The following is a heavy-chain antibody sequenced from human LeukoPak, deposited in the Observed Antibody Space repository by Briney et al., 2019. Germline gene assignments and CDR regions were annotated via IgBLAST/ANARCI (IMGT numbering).Heavy chain of an antibody. J-gene: IGHJ4*02. CDR1: GYTLTELS. Sequence: ASVKVSCKVSGYTLTELSMHWVRQAPGKGLEWMGGFDPEDGETIYAQKFQGRVTMTEDTSTDTAYMELSSLRSEDTAVYYCASRNISQYYDFWGGYYQGGHFDYWGQGTLVTVSS. CDR2: FDPEDGET. CDR3: ASRNISQYYDFWGGYYQGGHFDY. V-gene: IGHV1-24*01. D-gene: IGHD3-3*01.